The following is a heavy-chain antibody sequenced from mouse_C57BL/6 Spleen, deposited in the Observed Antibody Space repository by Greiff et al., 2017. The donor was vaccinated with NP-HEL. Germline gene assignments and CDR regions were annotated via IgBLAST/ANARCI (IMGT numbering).Heavy chain of an antibody. J-gene: IGHJ1*03. CDR2: IRNKANGYTT. CDR1: GFTFTDYY. D-gene: IGHD1-1*01. Sequence: EVMLVESGGGLVQPGGSLSLSCAASGFTFTDYYMSWVRQPPGKALEWLGFIRNKANGYTTEYSASVKGRFTISRDNSQSILYLQMNALRAEDSATYYCARSPISTTVVAGDWYFDVWGTGTTVTVSS. V-gene: IGHV7-3*01. CDR3: ARSPISTTVVAGDWYFDV.